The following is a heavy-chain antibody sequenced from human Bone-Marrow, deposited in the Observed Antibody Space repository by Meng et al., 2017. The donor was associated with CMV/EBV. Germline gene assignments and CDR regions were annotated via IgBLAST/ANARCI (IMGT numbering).Heavy chain of an antibody. Sequence: GGSLRLSCAASGFTFSSYAMHWVRQAPGKGLEWVAVISYDGSNKYYADSVKGRFTISRDNSKNTLYLQMNSLRAEDTAVYYCARVSYSGYDYDAFDIWGRGTMVTVSS. J-gene: IGHJ3*02. V-gene: IGHV3-30-3*01. D-gene: IGHD5-12*01. CDR3: ARVSYSGYDYDAFDI. CDR1: GFTFSSYA. CDR2: ISYDGSNK.